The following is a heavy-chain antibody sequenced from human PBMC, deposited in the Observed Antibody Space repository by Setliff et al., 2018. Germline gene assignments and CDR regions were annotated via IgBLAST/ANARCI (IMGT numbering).Heavy chain of an antibody. CDR2: IYASGST. J-gene: IGHJ4*02. CDR1: GGSISSDSDY. V-gene: IGHV4-61*02. Sequence: PSETLSLTCTVSGGSISSDSDYWSWIRQSAGKGLEWTGRIYASGSTEYNPSLGSRVTISVDTSRNQFSLQLSSVTSADTAIYYCTKGRVGLAARAGYWGQGTLVTVSS. CDR3: TKGRVGLAARAGY. D-gene: IGHD1-26*01.